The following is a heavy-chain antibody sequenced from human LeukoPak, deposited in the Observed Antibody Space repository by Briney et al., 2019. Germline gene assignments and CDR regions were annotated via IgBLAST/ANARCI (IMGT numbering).Heavy chain of an antibody. D-gene: IGHD3-10*01. CDR2: FDPEDGET. Sequence: ASVKVSCKVSGYTLTELSMHRVRQAPGKGLEWMGGFDPEDGETIYAQKFQGRVTMTEDTSTDTAYMELSSLRSEDTAVYYCATAGFGENYFDYWGQGTLVTVSS. J-gene: IGHJ4*02. CDR1: GYTLTELS. CDR3: ATAGFGENYFDY. V-gene: IGHV1-24*01.